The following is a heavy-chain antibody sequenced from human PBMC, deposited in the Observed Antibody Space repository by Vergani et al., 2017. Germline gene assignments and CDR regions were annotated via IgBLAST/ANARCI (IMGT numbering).Heavy chain of an antibody. Sequence: VQLVESGGGVVQPGRSLRLSCAASGFTFSSYGMHWVRQAPGKGLEWVAVIWYDGSNKYYADSVKGRFTISRDNSKNTLYLQMNSLRAEDTAVYYCAREGYDFWSGYLSTPNWFDPWGQGTLVTVSS. CDR1: GFTFSSYG. V-gene: IGHV3-33*01. CDR2: IWYDGSNK. D-gene: IGHD3-3*01. CDR3: AREGYDFWSGYLSTPNWFDP. J-gene: IGHJ5*02.